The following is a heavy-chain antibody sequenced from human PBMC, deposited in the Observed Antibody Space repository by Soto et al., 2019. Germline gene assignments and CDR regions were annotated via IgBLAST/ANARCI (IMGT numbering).Heavy chain of an antibody. D-gene: IGHD6-6*01. J-gene: IGHJ1*01. CDR2: INHSGST. V-gene: IGHV4-34*01. CDR1: GGSFSGYY. Sequence: SETLSLTCAVYGGSFSGYYWSWIRQPPGKGLEWIGEINHSGSTNYNPSLKSRVTISVDTSKNQFSLKLSSVTAADTAVYYCASYLSIAAIQHWGQGTLVTVSS. CDR3: ASYLSIAAIQH.